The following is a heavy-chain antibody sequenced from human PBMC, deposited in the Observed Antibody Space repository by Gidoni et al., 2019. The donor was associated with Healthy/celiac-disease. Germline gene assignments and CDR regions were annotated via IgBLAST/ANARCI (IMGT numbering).Heavy chain of an antibody. Sequence: QVQLQQWGAGRLKPSETMSLTCAVDGGSFSGYYWSWNRQPPGKGREWIGAINQSGSTNYTPSLKSRVTISVATSKNQFSLKLSSVTAAATAVYYCARAHWGRAAYWGQGTLVPVSS. CDR2: INQSGST. CDR1: GGSFSGYY. J-gene: IGHJ4*02. D-gene: IGHD3-16*01. CDR3: ARAHWGRAAY. V-gene: IGHV4-34*01.